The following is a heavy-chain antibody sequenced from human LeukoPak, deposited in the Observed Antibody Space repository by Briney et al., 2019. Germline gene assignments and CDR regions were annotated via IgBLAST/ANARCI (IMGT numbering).Heavy chain of an antibody. Sequence: SVKVSCKASGGTFISYAISWVRQAPGQGLEWMGGIIPIFGTANYAQKFQGRVTITADESTSTAYMELSSLRSEDTAVYYCATHCSSTCCHAGYFDLWGRGTLVTVSS. CDR2: IIPIFGTA. CDR3: ATHCSSTCCHAGYFDL. J-gene: IGHJ2*01. D-gene: IGHD2-2*01. V-gene: IGHV1-69*13. CDR1: GGTFISYA.